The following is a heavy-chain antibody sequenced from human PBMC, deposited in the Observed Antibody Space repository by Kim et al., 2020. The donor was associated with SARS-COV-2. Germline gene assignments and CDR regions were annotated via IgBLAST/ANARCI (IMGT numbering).Heavy chain of an antibody. V-gene: IGHV4-31*03. J-gene: IGHJ4*02. CDR3: ARVGITLSGTKYYFGY. CDR2: ISYRGST. Sequence: SETLSLTCTVSGDSISSGGYHWSWIRQHPGKGLEWIGYISYRGSTHYNRSLMSRLTISVDTSKNQFSLKLSSVTAADTAVYYCARVGITLSGTKYYFGYWGQGTLVTVSS. D-gene: IGHD6-19*01. CDR1: GDSISSGGYH.